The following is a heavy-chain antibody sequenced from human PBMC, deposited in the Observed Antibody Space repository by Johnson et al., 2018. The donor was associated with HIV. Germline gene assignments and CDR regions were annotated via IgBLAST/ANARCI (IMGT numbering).Heavy chain of an antibody. J-gene: IGHJ3*01. V-gene: IGHV3-9*01. CDR2: INWRSDSI. CDR3: AKVRLGGDLDAAFDV. Sequence: VQLVESGGGLVQPGGSLRLSCAASGFTFKDYAIHWVRQVPGKGLEWVSGINWRSDSIAYGDSVKGRFTISRDNAKNSLYLQMSSLKAEDTALYYCAKVRLGGDLDAAFDVWGQGTMVTVSS. D-gene: IGHD3-16*01. CDR1: GFTFKDYA.